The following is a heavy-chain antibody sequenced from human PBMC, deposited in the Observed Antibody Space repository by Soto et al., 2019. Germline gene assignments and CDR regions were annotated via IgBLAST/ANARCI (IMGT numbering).Heavy chain of an antibody. D-gene: IGHD2-21*01. CDR1: GYSFPTYL. CDR3: GKRQGGWNSPRGLWSHYLYYYYEGMDV. Sequence: GESLKISFKGSGYSFPTYLICWVRQMPVKGLEWMGIIYPGDSDTRYSPSFQGQVTISADKSISTAYLQWSSLKASDTAMYYCGKRQGGWNSPRGLWSHYLYYYYEGMDVSGRGNTLTLS. CDR2: IYPGDSDT. V-gene: IGHV5-51*01. J-gene: IGHJ6*02.